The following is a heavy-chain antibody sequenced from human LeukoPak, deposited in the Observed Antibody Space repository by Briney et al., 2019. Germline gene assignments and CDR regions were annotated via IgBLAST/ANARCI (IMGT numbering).Heavy chain of an antibody. D-gene: IGHD3-10*01. CDR2: IYSGDST. Sequence: GGSLRLSCAASGFTFSRYWMSWVRQAPGKGLEWVSVIYSGDSTYYADSVKGRFTISRDNSKNTLYLQMNSLRAEDTAVYYCARGGYYFDYWGQGTLVTVSS. V-gene: IGHV3-53*01. CDR3: ARGGYYFDY. CDR1: GFTFSRYW. J-gene: IGHJ4*02.